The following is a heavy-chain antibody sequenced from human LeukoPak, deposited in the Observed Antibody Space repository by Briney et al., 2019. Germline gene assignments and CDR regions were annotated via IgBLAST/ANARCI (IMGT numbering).Heavy chain of an antibody. CDR1: GGSISSGDYY. CDR2: IYYSGST. D-gene: IGHD1-26*01. CDR3: ARVPDSGSSPGFDP. Sequence: PSQTLSLTCTVSGGSISSGDYYWSWIRQPPGKGLEWIGYIYYSGSTYYNPSLKSRVTISVDTSNNQFSLKLSSVTAADTAVYYCARVPDSGSSPGFDPWGQGTLVTVSS. J-gene: IGHJ5*02. V-gene: IGHV4-30-4*08.